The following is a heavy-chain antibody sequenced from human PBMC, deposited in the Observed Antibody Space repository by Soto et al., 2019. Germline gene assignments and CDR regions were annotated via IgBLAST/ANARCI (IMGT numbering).Heavy chain of an antibody. V-gene: IGHV4-34*01. CDR2: INHSGST. D-gene: IGHD6-6*01. CDR3: ARGGGSSAGYFDY. Sequence: PSETLSLTCAVYCGSFSGYYWSWIPKPPGKGLEWIGEINHSGSTNYNPSLKSRVTISVDTSKNQSSLKLSSVTAADTAVYYCARGGGSSAGYFDYWGQGTLVTVSS. CDR1: CGSFSGYY. J-gene: IGHJ4*02.